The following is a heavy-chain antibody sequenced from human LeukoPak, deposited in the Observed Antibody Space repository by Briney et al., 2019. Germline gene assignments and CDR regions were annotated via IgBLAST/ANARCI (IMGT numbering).Heavy chain of an antibody. CDR1: GFTFSSYG. CDR3: AKFRWYYDSSGYLDY. V-gene: IGHV3-33*06. Sequence: GRSLRLSCAASGFTFSSYGMHWVRQAPGKGLEWVAVIWYDGSIKYYANSVKGRFTISRDNSKNTLYLQMNSLRAEDTAVYYCAKFRWYYDSSGYLDYWGQGTLVTVSS. D-gene: IGHD3-22*01. J-gene: IGHJ4*02. CDR2: IWYDGSIK.